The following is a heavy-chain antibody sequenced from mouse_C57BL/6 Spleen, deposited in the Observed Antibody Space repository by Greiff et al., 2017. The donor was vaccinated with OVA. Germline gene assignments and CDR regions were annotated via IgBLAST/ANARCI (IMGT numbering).Heavy chain of an antibody. CDR2: IYPGDGGT. V-gene: IGHV1-82*01. D-gene: IGHD1-1*02. J-gene: IGHJ2*01. CDR3: AGYAFITGVVASFDD. CDR1: GYAFSSSW. Sequence: VQLQQSGPELVKPGASVKISCKASGYAFSSSWMHWVKQRPGQGLEWIGLIYPGDGGTNYNGKFKGKATLTADKSSSPAYMQLSSLTSEDSAVDYCAGYAFITGVVASFDDWGQGTTLTVSS.